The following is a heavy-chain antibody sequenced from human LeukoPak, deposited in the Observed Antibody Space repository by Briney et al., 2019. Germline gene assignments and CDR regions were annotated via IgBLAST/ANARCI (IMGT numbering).Heavy chain of an antibody. CDR3: ARGRVSSSTWYSTYYYYFYMDV. V-gene: IGHV4-59*01. D-gene: IGHD4-11*01. CDR2: IYYSGST. J-gene: IGHJ6*03. Sequence: SETLSLTCTVSGGSISTYYWSWIRQPPGKGLEWIGYIYYSGSTNYNPSLNGRVSISRDTSKNLFSLRLRSVTAADTAVYFCARGRVSSSTWYSTYYYYFYMDVWGKGTTVTVSS. CDR1: GGSISTYY.